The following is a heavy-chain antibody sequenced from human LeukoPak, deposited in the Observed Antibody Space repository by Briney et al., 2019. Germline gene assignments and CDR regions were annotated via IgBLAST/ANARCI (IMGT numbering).Heavy chain of an antibody. CDR1: GGSISSSSYY. Sequence: SETLSLTCTVSGGSISSSSYYWGWIRQPPGKGLEWIGSIYYSGSTYYNPSLKSRVTISVDTSKNQFSLKLSSVTAADTAVYYCARTEILRFLEWLPFDYWGQGTLVTVSS. D-gene: IGHD3-3*01. V-gene: IGHV4-39*01. CDR3: ARTEILRFLEWLPFDY. CDR2: IYYSGST. J-gene: IGHJ4*02.